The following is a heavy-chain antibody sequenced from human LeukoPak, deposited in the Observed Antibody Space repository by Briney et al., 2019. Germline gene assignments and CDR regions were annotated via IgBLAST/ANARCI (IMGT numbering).Heavy chain of an antibody. J-gene: IGHJ4*02. V-gene: IGHV3-15*01. D-gene: IGHD2-15*01. CDR2: IRSKADGGTP. CDR3: TTRSPARYCSDGACYSSADY. Sequence: GGSLRLSCAASGFTFSTYAMSWVRQAPGKGLEWVGHIRSKADGGTPDYIAPVKGRFTISRDDSKDTLYLQMNSLNTEDTAMYYCTTRSPARYCSDGACYSSADYWGQGTLVTVSS. CDR1: GFTFSTYA.